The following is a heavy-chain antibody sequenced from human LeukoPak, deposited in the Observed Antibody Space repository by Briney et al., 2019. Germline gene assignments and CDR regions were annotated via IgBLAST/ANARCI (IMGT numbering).Heavy chain of an antibody. CDR3: ARVGPETAFDY. D-gene: IGHD1-14*01. J-gene: IGHJ4*02. Sequence: GGSLRLSCAASGFTFSSYWMHWVRQSPGRGLEYVSAINYKGGPTYYADSVKGRFTISRDNSKNTLYLQMASLRGEDMAVYYCARVGPETAFDYWGQGTLVTVSS. V-gene: IGHV3-64*02. CDR1: GFTFSSYW. CDR2: INYKGGPT.